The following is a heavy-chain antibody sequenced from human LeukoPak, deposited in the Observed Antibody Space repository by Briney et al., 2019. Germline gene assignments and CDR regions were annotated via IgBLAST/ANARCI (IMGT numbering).Heavy chain of an antibody. CDR1: GGSISSSSYY. V-gene: IGHV4-39*01. J-gene: IGHJ4*02. CDR3: ARHVHDYIWGSYRHGRYDY. CDR2: IYYSGST. Sequence: SGTLSLTCTVSGGSISSSSYYWGWIRQPPGKGLEWIGSIYYSGSTYYNPSLKSRVTISVDTSKNQFSLKLSPVTAADTAVYYCARHVHDYIWGSYRHGRYDYWGQGTLVTVSS. D-gene: IGHD3-16*02.